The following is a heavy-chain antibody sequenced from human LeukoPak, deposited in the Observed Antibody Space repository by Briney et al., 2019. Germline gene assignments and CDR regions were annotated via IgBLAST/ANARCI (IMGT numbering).Heavy chain of an antibody. J-gene: IGHJ4*02. CDR3: ARGGHSYDQ. V-gene: IGHV3-7*05. Sequence: PGRSLRLSCAASGFTFSSYGMHWVRQAPGKGLEWVANIKKDGSEKYYVDSVRGRFTISRDNAQNSLYLQMNSLRDEDTAVYYCARGGHSYDQWGQGALVTVSS. CDR1: GFTFSSYG. D-gene: IGHD5-18*01. CDR2: IKKDGSEK.